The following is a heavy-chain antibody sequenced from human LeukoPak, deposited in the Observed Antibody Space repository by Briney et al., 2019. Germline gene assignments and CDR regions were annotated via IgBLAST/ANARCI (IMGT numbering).Heavy chain of an antibody. CDR2: IYYSGST. J-gene: IGHJ6*02. D-gene: IGHD4-17*01. CDR1: GGSISSYY. Sequence: SETLSLTCTVSGGSISSYYWSWIRQPPGKGLEWIGYIYYSGSTNYNPSLKSRVTISVDTSKNQFSLKLSSVTAADTAVYYCARVGDYYYYYGMDVWGQGTTVTVSS. V-gene: IGHV4-59*08. CDR3: ARVGDYYYYYGMDV.